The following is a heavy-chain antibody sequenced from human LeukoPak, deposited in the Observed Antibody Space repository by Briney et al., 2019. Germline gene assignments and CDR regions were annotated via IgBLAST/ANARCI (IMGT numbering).Heavy chain of an antibody. D-gene: IGHD5-18*01. V-gene: IGHV4-59*08. CDR2: IYYSGST. Sequence: SETLSLTCTVSGGSISSYYWSWIRQPPGKGLEWIGYIYYSGSTNYNPSLKSRVTIPVDTSKNQFSLKLSSVTAADTAVYYCARHDRGYSLIFYWGQGTLVTVSS. CDR1: GGSISSYY. J-gene: IGHJ4*02. CDR3: ARHDRGYSLIFY.